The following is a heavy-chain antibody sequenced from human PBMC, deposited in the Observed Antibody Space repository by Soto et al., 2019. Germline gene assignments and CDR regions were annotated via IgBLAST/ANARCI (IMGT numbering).Heavy chain of an antibody. CDR3: ARGGGVYAYRYYYYYYYMDV. Sequence: QVQLVQSGAEVKKPGASVKVSCKASGYTFTSYGISWVRQAPGQGLEWMGWISAYNGNTNYAQKLQGRVTMTTDTSSSTADMELRSLRSDDTAVYCCARGGGVYAYRYYYYYYYMDVWGKGTTVTVSS. V-gene: IGHV1-18*01. J-gene: IGHJ6*03. CDR1: GYTFTSYG. D-gene: IGHD2-8*01. CDR2: ISAYNGNT.